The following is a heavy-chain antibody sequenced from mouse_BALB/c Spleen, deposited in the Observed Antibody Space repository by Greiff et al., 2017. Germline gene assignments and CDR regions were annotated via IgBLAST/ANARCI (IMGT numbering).Heavy chain of an antibody. CDR3: AATDWFAY. J-gene: IGHJ3*01. CDR2: ISSGSSTI. Sequence: EVQRVESGGGLVQPGGSRKLSCAASGFTFSSFGMHWVRQAPEKGLEWVAYISSGSSTIYYADTVKGRFTISRDNPKNTLFLQMTSLRSEDTAMYYCAATDWFAYWGQGTLVTVSA. CDR1: GFTFSSFG. D-gene: IGHD6-1*01. V-gene: IGHV5-17*02.